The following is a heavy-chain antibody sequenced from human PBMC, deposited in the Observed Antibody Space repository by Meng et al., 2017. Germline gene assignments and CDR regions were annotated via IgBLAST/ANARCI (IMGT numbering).Heavy chain of an antibody. V-gene: IGHV4-39*07. Sequence: SETLSLTCTVSGGSISSSSYYWGWIRQPPGKGLEWIGSIYYSGSTYYNPSLKSRVTISVDTSKNQFSLKLSAVTAADTAVYYCARAPQGYPLRRPGPVDYWGQGTLVTVSS. CDR3: ARAPQGYPLRRPGPVDY. CDR2: IYYSGST. J-gene: IGHJ4*01. CDR1: GGSISSSSYY. D-gene: IGHD1-1*01.